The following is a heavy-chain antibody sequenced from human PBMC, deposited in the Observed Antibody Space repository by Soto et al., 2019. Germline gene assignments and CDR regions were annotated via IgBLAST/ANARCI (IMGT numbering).Heavy chain of an antibody. Sequence: SVKVSCKASGDTFSSSTISWVRQAPGQGLEWMGRIIPMVDTADYGQKFQGRVTITADKSTITVYMEMSSLRSEDTAVYYCARGGDGYIHNWGQGTLVTVSS. CDR1: GDTFSSST. D-gene: IGHD5-12*01. CDR3: ARGGDGYIHN. CDR2: IIPMVDTA. J-gene: IGHJ4*02. V-gene: IGHV1-69*08.